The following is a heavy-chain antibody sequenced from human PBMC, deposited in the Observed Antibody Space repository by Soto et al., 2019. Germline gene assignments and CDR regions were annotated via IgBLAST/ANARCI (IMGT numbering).Heavy chain of an antibody. Sequence: PSETLSLTCAISGGSISSGGYSWSWVRQPPGKGLEWIGYIYHSGSTYYNPSLKSRVTISVDRSKNQFSLKLSSVTAADTAVYYCARHASSTTHYYYYGMDVSGQGTTVTVSS. V-gene: IGHV4-30-2*01. D-gene: IGHD2-2*01. J-gene: IGHJ6*02. CDR3: ARHASSTTHYYYYGMDV. CDR1: GGSISSGGYS. CDR2: IYHSGST.